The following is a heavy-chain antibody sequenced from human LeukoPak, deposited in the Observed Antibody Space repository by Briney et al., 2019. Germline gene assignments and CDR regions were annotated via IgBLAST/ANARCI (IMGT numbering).Heavy chain of an antibody. CDR2: IIPIFGTA. J-gene: IGHJ4*02. CDR3: ARGSRYFDWLSYYFDY. V-gene: IGHV1-69*13. D-gene: IGHD3-9*01. CDR1: GGTFSSYA. Sequence: ASVKVSCKASGGTFSSYAISWVRQAPGQGLEWMGGIIPIFGTANYAQRFQGRVTITADESTSTAYMELSSLRSEDTAVYYCARGSRYFDWLSYYFDYWGQGTLVTVSS.